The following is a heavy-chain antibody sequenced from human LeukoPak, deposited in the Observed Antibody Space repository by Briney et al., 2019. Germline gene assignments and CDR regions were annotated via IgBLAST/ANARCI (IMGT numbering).Heavy chain of an antibody. CDR1: GGSISSYY. Sequence: PSETLSLTCTVSGGSISSYYWSWIRQPPGKGLEWIGYIYYSGSTNYNPSLKSRVTISVDTSKNQFSLKLSSVTGADTAVYYCARLHRDSSGWRDAFDIWGQGTMVTVSS. CDR3: ARLHRDSSGWRDAFDI. D-gene: IGHD6-19*01. V-gene: IGHV4-59*08. CDR2: IYYSGST. J-gene: IGHJ3*02.